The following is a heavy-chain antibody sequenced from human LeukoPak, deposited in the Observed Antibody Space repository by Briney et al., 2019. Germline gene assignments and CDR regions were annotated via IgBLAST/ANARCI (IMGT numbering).Heavy chain of an antibody. CDR1: GFTFSRYA. CDR3: AKDRGIVVVTATFDY. Sequence: GSPRLSCAASGFTFSRYAMSWVRQAPGKGLEWVSAISGSDGSTYYADSVKGRFTISRDNSKNTLYLQMNSLRAEDTAVYYCAKDRGIVVVTATFDYWGQGTLVTVSS. D-gene: IGHD2-21*02. V-gene: IGHV3-23*01. J-gene: IGHJ4*02. CDR2: ISGSDGST.